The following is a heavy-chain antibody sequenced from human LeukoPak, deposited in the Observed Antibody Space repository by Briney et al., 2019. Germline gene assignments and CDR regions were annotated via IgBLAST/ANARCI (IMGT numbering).Heavy chain of an antibody. CDR2: IYYSGNT. Sequence: KASETLSLTCTVSGGSISSYYWSWIRQAPGKGLEWIGYIYYSGNTNYNPSLQSRVTISVDTSKNQFPLKLSSVTAADTAVYYCARSGTLTGYLFWGQGTLVTVSS. CDR1: GGSISSYY. CDR3: ARSGTLTGYLF. D-gene: IGHD3-9*01. V-gene: IGHV4-59*01. J-gene: IGHJ4*02.